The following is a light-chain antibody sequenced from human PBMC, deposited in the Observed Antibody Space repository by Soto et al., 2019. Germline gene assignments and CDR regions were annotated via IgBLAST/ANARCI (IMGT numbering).Light chain of an antibody. J-gene: IGLJ7*01. CDR1: NSDVGGYNF. CDR2: EVT. V-gene: IGLV2-8*01. CDR3: SSYAGSNNRFV. Sequence: QSALTQPPSASGSPGQSVTISCTGTNSDVGGYNFVSWYQQHPDTAPKLIIYEVTRRPSGVPDRFSGSKSGSTASLTVSGLQAEDEADYYCSSYAGSNNRFVFGTGTQLTVL.